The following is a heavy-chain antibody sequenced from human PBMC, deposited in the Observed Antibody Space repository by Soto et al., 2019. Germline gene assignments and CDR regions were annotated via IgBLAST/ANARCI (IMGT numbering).Heavy chain of an antibody. CDR2: ISSSSTI. Sequence: GGSLRLSCAASGFTFSSYSMNWVRQAPGKGLEWVSYISSSSTIYYADSVKGRFTISRDNAKNSLYLQMNSLRAEDTAVYYCAREIEDKYCSSTSCLPDPDYYYYYMDVWGKGTTVTVSS. J-gene: IGHJ6*03. CDR3: AREIEDKYCSSTSCLPDPDYYYYYMDV. V-gene: IGHV3-48*01. CDR1: GFTFSSYS. D-gene: IGHD2-2*01.